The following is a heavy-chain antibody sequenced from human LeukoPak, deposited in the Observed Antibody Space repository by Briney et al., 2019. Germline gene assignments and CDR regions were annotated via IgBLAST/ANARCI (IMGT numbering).Heavy chain of an antibody. Sequence: SETLSLTCAVYGGSFSGYYWSWIRQPPGKGLEWIGEINHSGSTNYNPSLKSRVTISVDTSKNQFSLKLSSVTAADTAVYYCARGYSYGYDYWGQGTLVTVSS. J-gene: IGHJ4*02. CDR3: ARGYSYGYDY. V-gene: IGHV4-34*01. CDR1: GGSFSGYY. D-gene: IGHD5-18*01. CDR2: INHSGST.